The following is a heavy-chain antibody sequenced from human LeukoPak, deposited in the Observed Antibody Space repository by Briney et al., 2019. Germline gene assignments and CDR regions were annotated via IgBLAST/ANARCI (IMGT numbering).Heavy chain of an antibody. CDR2: IEPDGNEK. J-gene: IGHJ4*02. Sequence: PGGSLRLSRAASGFSFSRPWMSWVRQAPGKGPEWVANIEPDGNEKGYVNSVRGRFAISRDNAKNSLSLEMNSLRVEDTAVYYCARAYYWGQGTLVTVSS. CDR1: GFSFSRPW. V-gene: IGHV3-7*01. CDR3: ARAYY. D-gene: IGHD2-21*01.